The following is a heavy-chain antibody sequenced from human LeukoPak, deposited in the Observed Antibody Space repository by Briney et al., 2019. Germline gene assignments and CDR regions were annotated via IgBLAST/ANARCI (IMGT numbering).Heavy chain of an antibody. CDR3: ARQESEMTTPANRYFDL. CDR2: IFPDDSDT. V-gene: IGHV5-51*01. CDR1: GYNFAHDW. Sequence: LGESLKISCKGSGYNFAHDWIGWVRQMPGKGLEWMGIIFPDDSDTIYSPSFQGQVTISADKSINTAYLQWSNLKASDSAIYYCARQESEMTTPANRYFDLWGQGTLITVSS. D-gene: IGHD5-24*01. J-gene: IGHJ4*02.